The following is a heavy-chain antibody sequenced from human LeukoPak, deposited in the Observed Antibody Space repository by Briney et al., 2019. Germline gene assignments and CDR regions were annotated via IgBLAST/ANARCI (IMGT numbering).Heavy chain of an antibody. CDR1: GGSFSGYY. CDR2: INHSGST. V-gene: IGHV4-34*01. D-gene: IGHD5-18*01. CDR3: ARSSGYSYGRHFDY. Sequence: SETLSLTCAAYGGSFSGYYWSWIRQPPGKGLEWIGEINHSGSTNYNPSLKSRVTISVDTSKNQFSLKLSSVTAADTAVYYCARSSGYSYGRHFDYWGQGTLVTVSS. J-gene: IGHJ4*02.